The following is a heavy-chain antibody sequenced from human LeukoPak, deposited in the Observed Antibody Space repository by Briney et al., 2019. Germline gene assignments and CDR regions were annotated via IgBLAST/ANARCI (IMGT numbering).Heavy chain of an antibody. J-gene: IGHJ4*02. Sequence: GGSLRLSCAASGFTFSDYYMSWIRQAPGKGLEWVSYISSSGSTIYYADSVKGRFTISRDNAKNSLYLQMNSLRAEDTAVYYCARVVWDSSGYYIDFWGQGTLVTVSS. CDR1: GFTFSDYY. D-gene: IGHD3-22*01. V-gene: IGHV3-11*04. CDR3: ARVVWDSSGYYIDF. CDR2: ISSSGSTI.